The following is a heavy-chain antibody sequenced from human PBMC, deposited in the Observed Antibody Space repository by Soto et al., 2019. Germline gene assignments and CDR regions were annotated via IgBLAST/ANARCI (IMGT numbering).Heavy chain of an antibody. J-gene: IGHJ4*02. CDR1: GFTVSNNY. V-gene: IGHV3-53*02. D-gene: IGHD2-2*02. Sequence: EVQLVETGGGLIQPGGSLRLSCAASGFTVSNNYMSWVRQAPGKGLEWVSLIYSGGSTFYADSVKGRFTISRDNSKNTLFLKMNRLRAEDTAVYFCATYTSLDYWGQGTLVTVSS. CDR3: ATYTSLDY. CDR2: IYSGGST.